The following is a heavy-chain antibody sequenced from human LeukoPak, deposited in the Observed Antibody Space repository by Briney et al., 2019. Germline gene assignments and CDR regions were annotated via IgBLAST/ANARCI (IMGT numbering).Heavy chain of an antibody. CDR3: AGGGWRD. Sequence: PGGSLRLSCAASGFTFADYAMHWVRQTPGKGLEWVSGISWNSGNIDYADSVKGRFTISRDNAKNSLYLQMNSLRAEDTAIYYCAGGGWRDWGQGTLVTVSS. CDR2: ISWNSGNI. V-gene: IGHV3-9*01. J-gene: IGHJ4*02. D-gene: IGHD5-24*01. CDR1: GFTFADYA.